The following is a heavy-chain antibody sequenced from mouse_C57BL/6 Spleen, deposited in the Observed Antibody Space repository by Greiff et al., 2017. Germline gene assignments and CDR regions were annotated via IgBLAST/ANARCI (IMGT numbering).Heavy chain of an antibody. CDR2: ISYSGST. J-gene: IGHJ1*03. Sequence: EVQGVESGPGLAKPSQTLSLTCSVTGYSITSDYWNWIRKFPGNKLEYMGDISYSGSTYYNPSLKSRISITRDTSKNQYYLQLNSVTTEDTATNYCARATTVVADWYFDVWGTGTTVTVSS. D-gene: IGHD1-1*01. CDR3: ARATTVVADWYFDV. V-gene: IGHV3-8*01. CDR1: GYSITSDY.